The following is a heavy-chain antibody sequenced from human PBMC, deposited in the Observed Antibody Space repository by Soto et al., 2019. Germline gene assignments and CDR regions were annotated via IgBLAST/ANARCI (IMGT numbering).Heavy chain of an antibody. J-gene: IGHJ4*02. CDR3: TTESRYYYDSSGYGRFDY. V-gene: IGHV3-15*01. CDR2: IKSKTDGGTT. CDR1: GFTFSNAW. Sequence: PVGSLRLSCAASGFTFSNAWMSWVRQAPGKGLEWVGRIKSKTDGGTTDYAAPVKGRFTISRDDSKNTLYLQMNSLKTEDTAVYYCTTESRYYYDSSGYGRFDYWGQGTLVTVSS. D-gene: IGHD3-22*01.